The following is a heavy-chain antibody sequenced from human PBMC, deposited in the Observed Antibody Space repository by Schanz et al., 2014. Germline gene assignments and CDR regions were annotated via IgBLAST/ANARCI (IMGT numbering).Heavy chain of an antibody. D-gene: IGHD3-3*01. Sequence: DVQLVESGGGLVQPGGSLRLSCAASGFTFTGHWMSWVRQAPGKGLEWVANIKEDGSKKYYVDSVRGRFTISRDNAKNSLYLQLNSLTAEDTAVYYCARDKGGYYPFDYWGQGTLVTVSS. V-gene: IGHV3-7*01. CDR2: IKEDGSKK. CDR3: ARDKGGYYPFDY. J-gene: IGHJ4*02. CDR1: GFTFTGHW.